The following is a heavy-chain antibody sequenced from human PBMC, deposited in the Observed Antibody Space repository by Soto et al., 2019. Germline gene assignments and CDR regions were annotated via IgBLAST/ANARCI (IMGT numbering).Heavy chain of an antibody. CDR2: ISYTGST. J-gene: IGHJ5*02. V-gene: IGHV4-59*13. D-gene: IGHD3-10*01. CDR3: ASVGELPVWFDP. Sequence: QVQLQESGPRLVKASETLSLTCTVSGDSISSYYWSWIRQPPGKGLEWVGYISYTGSTIYNPSLESRATISLDTSKNQVSLSLSSVTVADTAMYYCASVGELPVWFDPWGRGTLVTVSS. CDR1: GDSISSYY.